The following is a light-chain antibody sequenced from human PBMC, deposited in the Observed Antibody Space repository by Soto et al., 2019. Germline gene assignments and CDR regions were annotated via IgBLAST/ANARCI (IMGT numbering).Light chain of an antibody. CDR3: QQYDRWWT. J-gene: IGKJ1*01. CDR2: GAS. Sequence: TQSPASLSLSPGERATLSCRASQSVRSNLAWYQQKPGQAPRLVIYGASTRASGVPARFSGSGSGTEFTLTISSVQSEDFAVYYCQQYDRWWTFGQGTKVDIK. V-gene: IGKV3D-15*01. CDR1: QSVRSN.